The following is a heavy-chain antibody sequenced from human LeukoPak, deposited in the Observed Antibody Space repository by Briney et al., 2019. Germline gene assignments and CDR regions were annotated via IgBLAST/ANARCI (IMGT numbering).Heavy chain of an antibody. Sequence: ASVKVSCKASGGTFSSYAISWVRQAPGQGLEWMGGIIPIFGTANYAQKFQGRVTITADESTSTAYMELSSLRSEDTAVYYCARAPESPYRMGGWFDPWGQGTLVTVSS. CDR2: IIPIFGTA. J-gene: IGHJ5*02. CDR1: GGTFSSYA. V-gene: IGHV1-69*13. CDR3: ARAPESPYRMGGWFDP. D-gene: IGHD1-14*01.